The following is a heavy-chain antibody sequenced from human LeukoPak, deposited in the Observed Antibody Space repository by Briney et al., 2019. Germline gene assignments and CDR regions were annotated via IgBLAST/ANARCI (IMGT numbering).Heavy chain of an antibody. J-gene: IGHJ4*02. CDR3: ARGPTYYYDSSGYYGTDYFDY. CDR1: GFPFDDYG. Sequence: GGSLRLSCAASGFPFDDYGMSWVRQAPGKGLEWVSGINWNGGSTGYADSVKGRLTISRDNAKNSLYLQMNSLRAEDTALYYCARGPTYYYDSSGYYGTDYFDYWGQGTLVTVSS. CDR2: INWNGGST. D-gene: IGHD3-22*01. V-gene: IGHV3-20*04.